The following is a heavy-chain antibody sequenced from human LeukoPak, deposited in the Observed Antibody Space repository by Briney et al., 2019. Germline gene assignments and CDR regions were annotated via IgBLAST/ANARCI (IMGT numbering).Heavy chain of an antibody. V-gene: IGHV4-59*08. J-gene: IGHJ3*02. D-gene: IGHD3-9*01. CDR1: GGSIRSYY. CDR3: ARHGPGTGYDAFDI. Sequence: SETLSLTCTVSGGSIRSYYWSWIRQPPGKGLEWIGYIYYSGSTNYNPSLKSRVTISVDTSKNHFSLDLRSVTAADTAVYYCARHGPGTGYDAFDIWGQGTMVTVSS. CDR2: IYYSGST.